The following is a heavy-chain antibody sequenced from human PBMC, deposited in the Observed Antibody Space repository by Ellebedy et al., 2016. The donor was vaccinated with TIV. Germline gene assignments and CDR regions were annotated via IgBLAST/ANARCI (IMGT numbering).Heavy chain of an antibody. D-gene: IGHD4-11*01. V-gene: IGHV3-74*01. CDR1: GFTFGRYR. Sequence: GGSLRLXXVASGFTFGRYRMHWVRQAPGNKLVWVSRIKSDGSSTTYADSAKGRFTTSRDNARNTLYLQMNSLRGEDTAVYFCARDRGDYSISGPWGQGTLVTVSS. CDR2: IKSDGSST. J-gene: IGHJ5*02. CDR3: ARDRGDYSISGP.